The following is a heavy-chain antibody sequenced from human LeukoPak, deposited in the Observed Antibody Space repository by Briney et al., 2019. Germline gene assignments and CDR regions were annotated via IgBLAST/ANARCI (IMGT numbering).Heavy chain of an antibody. D-gene: IGHD3-3*01. CDR2: INPNSGGT. Sequence: ASVKVSCKASGYTFTGYYMHWVRQAPGQGLEWMGWINPNSGGTNYAQKFQGRVTMTRDTSISTAYMELSRLRSDDTAVYYCARNRTDLVWFDPWGQGTLVTVSS. CDR1: GYTFTGYY. J-gene: IGHJ5*02. V-gene: IGHV1-2*02. CDR3: ARNRTDLVWFDP.